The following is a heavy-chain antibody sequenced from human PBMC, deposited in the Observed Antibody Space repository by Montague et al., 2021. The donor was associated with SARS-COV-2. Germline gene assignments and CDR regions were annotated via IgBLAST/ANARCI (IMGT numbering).Heavy chain of an antibody. CDR2: INNSGST. V-gene: IGHV4-59*01. D-gene: IGHD5-24*01. Sequence: SETLSLTCTVSGGSISSNYCSWIRHPQGKGLEWVGYINNSGSTXXXPXXXXRVTIPVDTSKNQFSLKLSSVTAADTAVYYCARVFPRWLQFDPYFDYWGQGTLVTVSS. CDR3: ARVFPRWLQFDPYFDY. J-gene: IGHJ4*02. CDR1: GGSISSNY.